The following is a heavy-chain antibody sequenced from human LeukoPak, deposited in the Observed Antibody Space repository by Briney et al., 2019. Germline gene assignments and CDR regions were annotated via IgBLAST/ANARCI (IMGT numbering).Heavy chain of an antibody. D-gene: IGHD6-13*01. CDR2: ISGSGGST. CDR1: GFTFSSYA. J-gene: IGHJ4*02. CDR3: ARFVSLRGIAAAGYDY. V-gene: IGHV3-23*01. Sequence: PGGSLRLSCAASGFTFSSYAMSWVRQAPGKGLEWVSAISGSGGSTYYADSVKGRFTISRDNAKNSLYLQMNSLRAEDTAVYYCARFVSLRGIAAAGYDYWGQGTLVTVSS.